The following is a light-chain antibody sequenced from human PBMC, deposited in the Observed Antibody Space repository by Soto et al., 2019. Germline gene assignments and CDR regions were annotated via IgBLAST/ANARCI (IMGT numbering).Light chain of an antibody. CDR3: LQHNVFPRT. Sequence: DIQMTQSPSSLSASVGDRVTITCRASQAIRNDLAWYQQKPGRAPKRLIYGSSSLQSGVPSRFSGRGSGTDFTLIISSLQPEDFATYYCLQHNVFPRTFGQGTKVEIK. CDR1: QAIRND. CDR2: GSS. V-gene: IGKV1-17*01. J-gene: IGKJ1*01.